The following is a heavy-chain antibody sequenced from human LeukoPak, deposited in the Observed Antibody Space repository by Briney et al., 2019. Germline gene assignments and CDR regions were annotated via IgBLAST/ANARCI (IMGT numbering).Heavy chain of an antibody. J-gene: IGHJ4*02. CDR2: ISAYNGNT. CDR1: GYTFTSYG. V-gene: IGHV1-18*01. CDR3: ARRRARRYSGYDYDSYFDY. Sequence: ASVKVSCKASGYTFTSYGISWVRQAPGQGLEWMGWISAYNGNTNYAQKLQGRVTMTTDTSTSTAYMELRSLRSDDTAVYYCARRRARRYSGYDYDSYFDYWGQGTLVTVSS. D-gene: IGHD5-12*01.